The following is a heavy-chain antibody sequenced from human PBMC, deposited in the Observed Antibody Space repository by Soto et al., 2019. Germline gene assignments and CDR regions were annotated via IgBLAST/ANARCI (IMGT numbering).Heavy chain of an antibody. CDR2: ISGGGETI. CDR1: GFTFSDLY. Sequence: GGSLRLSCAASGFTFSDLYMTWIRQAPGKGLEWVSYISGGGETIYYADSVKGRFTVSRDNARKSLYLQMNSQRAEDTAVYYCAKALGRSQIAFDIWGQGTMVTVSS. J-gene: IGHJ3*02. D-gene: IGHD1-26*01. V-gene: IGHV3-11*01. CDR3: AKALGRSQIAFDI.